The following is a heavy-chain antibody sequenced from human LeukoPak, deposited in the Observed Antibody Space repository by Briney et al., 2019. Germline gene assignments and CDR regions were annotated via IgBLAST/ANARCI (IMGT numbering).Heavy chain of an antibody. CDR3: ARGPGWDSYGIRGFDP. CDR2: MNPNSGNT. Sequence: ASVKVSCKASRYTFTSYDINWVRQAPGQGLEWMGWMNPNSGNTGYAQRFQGRVTITRNTSISTAYMELSSPRSEDTAVYYCARGPGWDSYGIRGFDPWGQGTLVTVSS. V-gene: IGHV1-8*03. CDR1: RYTFTSYD. J-gene: IGHJ5*02. D-gene: IGHD5-18*01.